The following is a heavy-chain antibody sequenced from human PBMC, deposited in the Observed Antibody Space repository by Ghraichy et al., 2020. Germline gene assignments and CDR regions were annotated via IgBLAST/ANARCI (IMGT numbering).Heavy chain of an antibody. J-gene: IGHJ3*02. V-gene: IGHV3-9*01. CDR1: GFKFDDYA. CDR3: AKDKGSDWSYAAFDM. D-gene: IGHD1-7*01. CDR2: ISWGSGDI. Sequence: LSLTCVVSGFKFDDYAMHWVRQAPGKGLEWVSGISWGSGDIGYADSVMGRFPISRDNAKNSLYLQMNSLKSEDTAFYYCAKDKGSDWSYAAFDMWGQGITVTVSS.